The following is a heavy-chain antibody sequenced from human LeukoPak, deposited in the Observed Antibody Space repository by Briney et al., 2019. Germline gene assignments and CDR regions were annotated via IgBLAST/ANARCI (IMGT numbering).Heavy chain of an antibody. J-gene: IGHJ3*01. D-gene: IGHD6-19*01. CDR2: VYYSRST. V-gene: IGHV4-39*07. CDR1: GCSVSTIDYY. CDR3: AREDAVSSDDAFDL. Sequence: SETLSLTCTVSGCSVSTIDYYWGWIRQPPGKGLEWIGSVYYSRSTYYNAPLKSRVTISVDTSKNQFSLKMSAVTAADTAMYYCAREDAVSSDDAFDLWGQGTMVTVS.